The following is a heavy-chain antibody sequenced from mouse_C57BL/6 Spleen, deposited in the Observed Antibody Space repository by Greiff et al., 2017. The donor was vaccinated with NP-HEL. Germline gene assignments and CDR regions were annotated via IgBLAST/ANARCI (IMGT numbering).Heavy chain of an antibody. V-gene: IGHV1-26*01. J-gene: IGHJ2*01. Sequence: EVQLQQSGPELVKPGASVKISCKASGYTFTDYYMNWVKESHGKSLEWIGDINPNNGGTSYNQKFKGKATLTVDKSSSTAYMELRSLTSEDSAVYYCERMAAQASDYWGQGTTLTVAS. CDR1: GYTFTDYY. CDR2: INPNNGGT. CDR3: ERMAAQASDY. D-gene: IGHD3-2*02.